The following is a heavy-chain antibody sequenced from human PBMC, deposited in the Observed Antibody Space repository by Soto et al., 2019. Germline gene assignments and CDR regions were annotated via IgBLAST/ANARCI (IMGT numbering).Heavy chain of an antibody. J-gene: IGHJ4*02. Sequence: VQLVETGGGLIQPGGSLRLSCAASGFTVSSNYMSWVRQAPGKGLEWVSVIYSGGSTYYADSVKGRFTISRDNSKNTLYLHMNSLRAEDTAVYYCARVYPDSSGYYYVDYWGQGTLVTVSS. D-gene: IGHD3-22*01. CDR1: GFTVSSNY. V-gene: IGHV3-53*02. CDR2: IYSGGST. CDR3: ARVYPDSSGYYYVDY.